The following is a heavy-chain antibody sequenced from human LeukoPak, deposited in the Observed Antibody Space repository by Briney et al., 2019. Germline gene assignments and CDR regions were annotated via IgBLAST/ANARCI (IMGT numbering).Heavy chain of an antibody. CDR3: ATVTTGAYNWFDP. D-gene: IGHD4-11*01. J-gene: IGHJ5*02. CDR1: GGSISSSSYY. V-gene: IGHV4-39*01. Sequence: TSETLSLTCTVSGGSISSSSYYWGWIRRPPGKGLEWIGSIYYSGSTYYNPSLKSRVTISVDTSKNQFSLRLSSVTAADTAVYYCATVTTGAYNWFDPWGQGTLVTVSS. CDR2: IYYSGST.